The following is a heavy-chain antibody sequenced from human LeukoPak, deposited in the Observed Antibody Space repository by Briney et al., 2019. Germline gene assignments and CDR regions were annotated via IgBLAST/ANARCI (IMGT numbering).Heavy chain of an antibody. CDR3: ARGARASNYGDYEVDY. CDR2: ISAYNGNT. D-gene: IGHD4-17*01. V-gene: IGHV1-18*01. CDR1: GYTFTSYG. Sequence: ASVKVSCKASGYTFTSYGISWVRRAPGQGLEWMGWISAYNGNTNYAQKFQGRVTMTRNTSISTAYMELSSLRSEDTAVYYCARGARASNYGDYEVDYWGQGTLVTVSS. J-gene: IGHJ4*02.